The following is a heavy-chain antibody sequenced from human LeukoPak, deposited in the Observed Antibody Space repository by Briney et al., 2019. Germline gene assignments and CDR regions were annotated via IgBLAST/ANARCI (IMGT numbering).Heavy chain of an antibody. CDR1: GYSISSGYY. CDR3: ARAYYYDSSGPDAFDI. J-gene: IGHJ3*02. Sequence: PSETLSLTCTVSGYSISSGYYWGWIRQPPRKGLEWIGSIYHSGSTYYNPSLKSRVTISVDTSKNQFSLKLSSVTAADTAVYYCARAYYYDSSGPDAFDIWGQGTMVTVSS. CDR2: IYHSGST. V-gene: IGHV4-38-2*02. D-gene: IGHD3-22*01.